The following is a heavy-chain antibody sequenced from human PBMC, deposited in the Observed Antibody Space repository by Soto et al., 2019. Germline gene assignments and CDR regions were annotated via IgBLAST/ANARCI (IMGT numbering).Heavy chain of an antibody. CDR2: IYHTGNA. Sequence: SETLSLTCSVSGGSISNTNYYWAWIRQSPGEGLEWIGSIYHTGNAYYNPSLKSRVTISVDTSKNQFSLKLTSVTAADAALYYCARDFFDSSDYTTNWFDPWGQGTLVTVSS. D-gene: IGHD3-22*01. CDR1: GGSISNTNYY. V-gene: IGHV4-39*01. CDR3: ARDFFDSSDYTTNWFDP. J-gene: IGHJ5*02.